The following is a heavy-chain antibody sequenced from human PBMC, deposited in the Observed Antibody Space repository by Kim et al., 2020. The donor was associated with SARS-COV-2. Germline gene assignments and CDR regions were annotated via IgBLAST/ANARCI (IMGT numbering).Heavy chain of an antibody. D-gene: IGHD5-18*01. CDR3: AKGGRGYSRLDYYYGMDV. V-gene: IGHV3-23*01. J-gene: IGHJ6*02. Sequence: KDRFTISRDNSTNTLYLQMNSLRAEDTAVYYCAKGGRGYSRLDYYYGMDVWGQGTTVTVSS.